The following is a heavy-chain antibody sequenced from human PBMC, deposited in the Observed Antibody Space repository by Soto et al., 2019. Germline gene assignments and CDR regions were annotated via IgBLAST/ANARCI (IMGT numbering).Heavy chain of an antibody. D-gene: IGHD1-1*01. V-gene: IGHV3-23*01. CDR3: AKEKPTTTCFDY. J-gene: IGHJ4*02. CDR1: GFIFSTYA. CDR2: ISGSGSGT. Sequence: GESLNISCVAAGFIFSTYAMTWGRQAPGKGLEWVSAISGSGSGTNYAGSVKGGFTISRDNSKNILYLQMNSLRAEDTAVYYCAKEKPTTTCFDYWGPGTLVTVSS.